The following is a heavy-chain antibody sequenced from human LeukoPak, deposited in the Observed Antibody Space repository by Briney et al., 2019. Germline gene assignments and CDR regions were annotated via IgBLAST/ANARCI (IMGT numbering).Heavy chain of an antibody. J-gene: IGHJ4*02. CDR2: ISWNSGSI. V-gene: IGHV3-9*01. D-gene: IGHD6-13*01. CDR1: GFTFDDYD. CDR3: AKDSSSWYIVGSTFDY. Sequence: GRSLRLSCAASGFTFDDYDMHWVRQAPGKGLEWVSGISWNSGSIGYADSVKGRFTISRDNAKNSLYLQMNSLRAEDTALYYCAKDSSSWYIVGSTFDYWGQGTLVTVSS.